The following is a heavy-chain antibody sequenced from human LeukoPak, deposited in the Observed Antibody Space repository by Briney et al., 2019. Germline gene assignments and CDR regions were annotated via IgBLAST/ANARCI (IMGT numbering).Heavy chain of an antibody. V-gene: IGHV1-3*04. Sequence: ASVKVSCKASGYTLTTYTMHGVRQAPGQRLEWMGWINTDNGNTKHSLKFQGRVTITRDTSASTAYMELSSLTSEDTAVYYCARQAAVGPKFDCWGQGILVTASS. D-gene: IGHD6-13*01. CDR2: INTDNGNT. CDR3: ARQAAVGPKFDC. J-gene: IGHJ4*02. CDR1: GYTLTTYT.